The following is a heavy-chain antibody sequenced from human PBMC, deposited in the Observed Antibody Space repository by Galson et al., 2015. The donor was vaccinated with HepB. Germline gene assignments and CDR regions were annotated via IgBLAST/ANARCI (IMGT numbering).Heavy chain of an antibody. CDR2: INGRGSTR. CDR1: GFTFRHHA. CDR3: VKEGAWFGGDWFDP. V-gene: IGHV3-23*01. J-gene: IGHJ5*02. Sequence: SLRLSCAASGFTFRHHAMAWIRQAPGKGLEWVSGINGRGSTRSYSDAVKGRFSISRDNSKDTVFLQMDNLRPEDTAVYYCVKEGAWFGGDWFDPWGQGALVTVS. D-gene: IGHD3-16*01.